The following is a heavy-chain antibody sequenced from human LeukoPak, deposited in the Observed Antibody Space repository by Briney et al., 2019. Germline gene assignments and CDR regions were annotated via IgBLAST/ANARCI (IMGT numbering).Heavy chain of an antibody. J-gene: IGHJ4*02. CDR3: CTEFFGAYNY. Sequence: PGGSLRLSCAASGSTFSNAWMSWVRQAPGKGLEWVGRIKSNTDGGTTDFAAPVNGRFTISRDDSKTTLYLQMNSLKTEDTAVYFCCTEFFGAYNYWGQGILVTVSS. CDR2: IKSNTDGGTT. D-gene: IGHD3-16*01. V-gene: IGHV3-15*01. CDR1: GSTFSNAW.